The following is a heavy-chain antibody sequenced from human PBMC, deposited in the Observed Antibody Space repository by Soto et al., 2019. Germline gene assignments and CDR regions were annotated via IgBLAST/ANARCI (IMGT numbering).Heavy chain of an antibody. Sequence: GASVKVSCKASGGTFTSYAVSWVRQAPGQGLEWMGVSIPIFGTATYARKFQGRVTITADKSTSTAYMELSSLRSEDTAVYYCAKLVGPAARRSSMDVWGQGTTVTVSS. J-gene: IGHJ6*02. CDR3: AKLVGPAARRSSMDV. D-gene: IGHD2-2*01. CDR2: SIPIFGTA. V-gene: IGHV1-69*06. CDR1: GGTFTSYA.